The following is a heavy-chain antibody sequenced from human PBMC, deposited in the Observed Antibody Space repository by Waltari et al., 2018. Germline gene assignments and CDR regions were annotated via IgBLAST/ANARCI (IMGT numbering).Heavy chain of an antibody. CDR2: IYYRGNT. CDR1: GDSISSSHYY. D-gene: IGHD3-9*01. V-gene: IGHV4-39*07. CDR3: ARDFTVRYFDWLSQGDLYYFDN. Sequence: QRQESGPGLMKTSETLSLTCTVSGDSISSSHYYWGWIPQPPGKGLEWIGSIYYRGNTYYNPSLKGRATVAVDTSKNQFSLNLISVTAADTAVYFCARDFTVRYFDWLSQGDLYYFDNWGQGTLVTVSP. J-gene: IGHJ4*02.